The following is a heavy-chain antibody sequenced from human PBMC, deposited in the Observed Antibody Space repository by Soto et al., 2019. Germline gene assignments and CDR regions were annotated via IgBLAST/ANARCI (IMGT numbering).Heavy chain of an antibody. CDR1: VFTFSSYG. CDR3: AKSLLWFGELYYYGRDV. D-gene: IGHD3-10*01. CDR2: ISYDGSNK. J-gene: IGHJ6*02. V-gene: IGHV3-30*18. Sequence: GGSLRLSWAACVFTFSSYGMHWVRQSPGKGLEWVAVISYDGSNKYYADSVKGRFTISRDNSKNTLYLQMNSLGAEDTAVYYCAKSLLWFGELYYYGRDVWGQGTTVTSP.